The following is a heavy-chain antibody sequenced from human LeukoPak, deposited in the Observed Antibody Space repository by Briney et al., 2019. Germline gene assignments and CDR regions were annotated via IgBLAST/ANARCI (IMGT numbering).Heavy chain of an antibody. Sequence: SETLSLTCTVSGGSISSYYWNWIRQPPGKGLEWIGYIYYSGSTNYNPSLKSRVTISVDTSKNQFSLKLSSVTAADTAVYYCARVSGLLWFGELLPSYYYGMDVWGQGTTATVSS. CDR3: ARVSGLLWFGELLPSYYYGMDV. CDR2: IYYSGST. V-gene: IGHV4-59*01. CDR1: GGSISSYY. D-gene: IGHD3-10*01. J-gene: IGHJ6*02.